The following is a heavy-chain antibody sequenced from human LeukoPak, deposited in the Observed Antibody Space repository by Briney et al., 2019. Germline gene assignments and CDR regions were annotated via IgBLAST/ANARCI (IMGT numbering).Heavy chain of an antibody. Sequence: SETLSLTCTVSGGSISSYYWSWIRQPPGKGLEWIGYIYYSGSTNYNPSLKSRVTISVDTSKNQFSLKLSSVTAADTAVYYCARQGSYRLGVIVVVPAVPDAFDIWGQGTMVTVSS. CDR1: GGSISSYY. CDR2: IYYSGST. V-gene: IGHV4-59*08. D-gene: IGHD2-2*01. CDR3: ARQGSYRLGVIVVVPAVPDAFDI. J-gene: IGHJ3*02.